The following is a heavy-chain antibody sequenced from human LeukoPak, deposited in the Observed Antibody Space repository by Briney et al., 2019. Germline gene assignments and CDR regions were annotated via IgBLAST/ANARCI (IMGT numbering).Heavy chain of an antibody. CDR2: IYYSGNT. Sequence: PSETLSLTCTVSGGSISTYYWSWIRQPPGKGLEWIGYIYYSGNTNYNPSLKSRVTISVDTSKNQFSLNLISVTAADTAMYYCTRGDYYDGGGRNWFDPWGQGTLVTVSS. D-gene: IGHD3-16*01. V-gene: IGHV4-59*12. CDR1: GGSISTYY. CDR3: TRGDYYDGGGRNWFDP. J-gene: IGHJ5*02.